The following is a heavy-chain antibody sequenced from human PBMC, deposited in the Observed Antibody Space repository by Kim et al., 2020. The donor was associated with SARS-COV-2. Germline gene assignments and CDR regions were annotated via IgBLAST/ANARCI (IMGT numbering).Heavy chain of an antibody. CDR1: GYTFTSYA. V-gene: IGHV7-4-1*01. CDR2: INTNTGNP. J-gene: IGHJ5*02. D-gene: IGHD6-13*01. CDR3: ARGGRMVAAAGTFNWFDP. Sequence: ASVKVSCKASGYTFTSYAMNWVRQAPGQGLEWMGWINTNTGNPTYAQGFTGRFVFSLDTSVSAAYLQICSLKAEDTAVYYCARGGRMVAAAGTFNWFDPWGQGTLVTVSS.